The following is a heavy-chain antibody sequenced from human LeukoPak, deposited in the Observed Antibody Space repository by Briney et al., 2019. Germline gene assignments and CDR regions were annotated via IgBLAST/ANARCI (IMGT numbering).Heavy chain of an antibody. D-gene: IGHD6-19*01. V-gene: IGHV1-2*02. CDR3: ARGFRGRSSQRKSGWSSPYYYYYYMDV. CDR1: GYTFTGYY. J-gene: IGHJ6*03. Sequence: ASVKVSCKASGYTFTGYYMHWVRQAPGQGLEWMGWINPNSGGTNYAQKFQGRVTMTRDTSISTAYMELSRLRSEDTAVYYCARGFRGRSSQRKSGWSSPYYYYYYMDVWGKGTTVTISS. CDR2: INPNSGGT.